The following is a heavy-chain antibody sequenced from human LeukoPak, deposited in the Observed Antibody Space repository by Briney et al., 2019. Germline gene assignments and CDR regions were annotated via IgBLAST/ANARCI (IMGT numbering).Heavy chain of an antibody. V-gene: IGHV3-23*01. CDR1: GFTFSNYA. Sequence: GGSLRLSCAASGFTFSNYAMSWVRQAPGKGLEWVSTISGSGGSTYYADSVKGRFTISRDNSRNTLYLQMDRLRAEDTALYYCAKARGSGSWSAADYWGQGTLVSVSS. J-gene: IGHJ4*02. CDR2: ISGSGGST. CDR3: AKARGSGSWSAADY. D-gene: IGHD3-10*01.